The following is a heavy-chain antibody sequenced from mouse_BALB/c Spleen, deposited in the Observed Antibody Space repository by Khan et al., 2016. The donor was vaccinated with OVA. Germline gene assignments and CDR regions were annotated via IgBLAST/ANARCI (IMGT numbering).Heavy chain of an antibody. CDR3: ARPYYCDTNYTTMDD. V-gene: IGHV1-63*02. J-gene: IGHJ4*01. Sequence: QVRLQQSGAELVRPGTSVKMSCKAAGYTFTNYWIGWVKQRPGHGLEWIGDIYPGNGNTNYNEKFKGKATLSADTSSSTAYMQLSSLTSEDSAIYYCARPYYCDTNYTTMDDWGQGTSVTVSS. D-gene: IGHD1-1*01. CDR1: GYTFTNYW. CDR2: IYPGNGNT.